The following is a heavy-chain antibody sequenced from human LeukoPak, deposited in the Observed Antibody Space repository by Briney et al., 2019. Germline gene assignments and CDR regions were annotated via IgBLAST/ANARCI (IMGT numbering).Heavy chain of an antibody. Sequence: PGGSLRLSCAASGFTVSSNYMSWVRQAPGKGLEWVSVIYSGGSTYYADSVKGRFTISRDNSKNTLYLQMNSLRAEDTAVYYCAREDYDSSGYYYIYYFESWGQGTPVTVSS. D-gene: IGHD3-22*01. CDR1: GFTVSSNY. J-gene: IGHJ4*02. CDR2: IYSGGST. CDR3: AREDYDSSGYYYIYYFES. V-gene: IGHV3-53*01.